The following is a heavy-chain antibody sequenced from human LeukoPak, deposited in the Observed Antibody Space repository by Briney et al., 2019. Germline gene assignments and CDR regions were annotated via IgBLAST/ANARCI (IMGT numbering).Heavy chain of an antibody. CDR3: VRSLVVVAATATHFDL. Sequence: PGGSLRLSCAAAEFKFDDYATHWVRQGPGKGLEWVAGISWSSGHMEYAESVKGRFTISRDNARNALYLQMDGLRRDDTALYYCVRSLVVVAATATHFDLWGRGTQVIVSS. J-gene: IGHJ2*01. V-gene: IGHV3-9*01. CDR2: ISWSSGHM. D-gene: IGHD2-21*01. CDR1: EFKFDDYA.